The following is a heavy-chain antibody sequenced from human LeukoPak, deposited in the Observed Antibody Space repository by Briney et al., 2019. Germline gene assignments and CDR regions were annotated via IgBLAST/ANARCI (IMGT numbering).Heavy chain of an antibody. J-gene: IGHJ4*02. CDR1: GFTFSTYW. CDR2: IKEDGSEK. Sequence: GGSLRLSCAASGFTFSTYWMAWIRQAPGKGLEWVANIKEDGSEKYYVDSVKGRFTISRDNAKNSLYLEVNSLRAEDTALYHCARGPPYSGYDQFDYWGQGTLVTVSS. D-gene: IGHD5-12*01. V-gene: IGHV3-7*03. CDR3: ARGPPYSGYDQFDY.